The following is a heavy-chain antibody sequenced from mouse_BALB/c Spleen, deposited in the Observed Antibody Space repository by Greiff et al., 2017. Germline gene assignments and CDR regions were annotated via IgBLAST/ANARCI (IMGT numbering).Heavy chain of an antibody. J-gene: IGHJ2*01. CDR3: ARDYGSRGYYFDY. V-gene: IGHV5-6-5*01. Sequence: EVKLVESGGGLVKPGGSLKLSCAASGFTFSSYAMSWVRQTPEKRLEWVASISSGGSTYYPDSVKCRFTISRDNARHILYLQMSSLRSDDTAMYYCARDYGSRGYYFDYWGQGTTLTVSS. D-gene: IGHD1-1*01. CDR2: ISSGGST. CDR1: GFTFSSYA.